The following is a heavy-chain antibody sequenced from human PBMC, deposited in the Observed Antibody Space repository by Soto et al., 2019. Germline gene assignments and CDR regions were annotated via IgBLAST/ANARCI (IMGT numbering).Heavy chain of an antibody. CDR1: GFTFNYYP. Sequence: QMELVESGGGVVQPGESLRLSCAASGFTFNYYPMHWVRQTPGKGLEWVAAISFDGSNKYYADSVKGRFTISRDNSKNMLYLQMNSVRPEDAAVYYCARLPGALVAVLYIYPLDGREPRSDVDVWGQGTTVSVSS. V-gene: IGHV3-30-3*01. J-gene: IGHJ6*02. D-gene: IGHD6-19*01. CDR3: ARLPGALVAVLYIYPLDGREPRSDVDV. CDR2: ISFDGSNK.